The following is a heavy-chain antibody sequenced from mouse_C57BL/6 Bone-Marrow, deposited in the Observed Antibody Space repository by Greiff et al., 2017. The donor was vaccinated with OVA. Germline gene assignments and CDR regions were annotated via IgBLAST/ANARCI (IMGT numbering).Heavy chain of an antibody. CDR2: IYPSDSET. J-gene: IGHJ4*01. Sequence: QVQLQQPGAELVRPGSSVKLSCKASGYTFTSYWMDWVKQRPGQGLEWIGNIYPSDSETHYNQKFKDKATLTVDKSSSTAYMQLSSLTSEDSAGDYCARWFGAMDYWGQGTSVTVSS. D-gene: IGHD2-2*01. CDR3: ARWFGAMDY. V-gene: IGHV1-61*01. CDR1: GYTFTSYW.